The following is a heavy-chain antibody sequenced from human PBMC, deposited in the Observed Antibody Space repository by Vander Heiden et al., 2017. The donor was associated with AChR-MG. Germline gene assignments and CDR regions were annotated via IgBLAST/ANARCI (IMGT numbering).Heavy chain of an antibody. V-gene: IGHV4-39*01. CDR2: IYYSGST. CDR3: ARRGSGSYY. CDR1: GGSISSSSYY. J-gene: IGHJ4*02. D-gene: IGHD1-26*01. Sequence: QLQLQESGPGLVKPSETLSLTCTVTGGSISSSSYYWGGIREPPGKGLEWIGSIYYSGSTYYNPSLKSRVTISVDTSKNQFSLKLSSVTAADTAVYYCARRGSGSYYWGQGTLVTVSS.